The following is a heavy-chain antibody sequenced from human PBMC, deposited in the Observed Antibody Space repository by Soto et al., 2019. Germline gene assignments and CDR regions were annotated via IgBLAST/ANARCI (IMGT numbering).Heavy chain of an antibody. CDR3: AGHCTNGVCYKDQFDY. J-gene: IGHJ4*02. CDR2: IYYSGST. V-gene: IGHV4-59*06. D-gene: IGHD2-8*01. CDR1: GGSISSYY. Sequence: SETLSLTCTVSGGSISSYYWSWIRQPPGRGLEWIGYIYYSGSTYYNPSLKSRVTISVDTSKNQFSLKLSSVTAADTAVYYCAGHCTNGVCYKDQFDYWGQGILVTVS.